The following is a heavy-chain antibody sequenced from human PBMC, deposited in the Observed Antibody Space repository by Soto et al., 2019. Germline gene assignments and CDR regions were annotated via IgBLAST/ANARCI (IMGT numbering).Heavy chain of an antibody. J-gene: IGHJ5*02. CDR3: ASLIGPKMAVNWFDP. D-gene: IGHD6-19*01. CDR2: INPSGGST. Sequence: GASVKVSCKASGYTFASYYRHWVRQAPGQGLEWMGIINPSGGSTSYAQKFQGRVTMTRDTSTSTVYMELNSLRAEDTAVYYCASLIGPKMAVNWFDPWGPGTLVTVSS. V-gene: IGHV1-46*01. CDR1: GYTFASYY.